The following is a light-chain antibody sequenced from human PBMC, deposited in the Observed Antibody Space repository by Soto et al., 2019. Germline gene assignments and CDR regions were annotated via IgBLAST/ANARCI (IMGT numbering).Light chain of an antibody. Sequence: ALAQPASVSGSPGQSITISCTGTSDDVGAYNFVSWYQQYPGKAPKLMVFGVINRPSGVSNRFSGSKTGNTASLTISGLQAEDEAFYYCFSHRSGDSHVFGTGTKVTVL. CDR1: SDDVGAYNF. V-gene: IGLV2-14*01. CDR3: FSHRSGDSHV. J-gene: IGLJ1*01. CDR2: GVI.